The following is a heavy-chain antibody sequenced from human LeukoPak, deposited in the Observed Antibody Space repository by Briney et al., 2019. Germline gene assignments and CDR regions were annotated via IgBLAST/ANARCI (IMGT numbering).Heavy chain of an antibody. V-gene: IGHV1-18*01. CDR2: ISAYNGIT. Sequence: GASVKVSCKASGYTFTNYGVTWVRQAPGQGLEWMGWISAYNGITYYAQTLQGRVTMTTDTTTSTAYMELRSLRSEDTAVYYCARVPLRSSGFDYWGQETLVTVSS. J-gene: IGHJ4*02. CDR3: ARVPLRSSGFDY. D-gene: IGHD3-10*01. CDR1: GYTFTNYG.